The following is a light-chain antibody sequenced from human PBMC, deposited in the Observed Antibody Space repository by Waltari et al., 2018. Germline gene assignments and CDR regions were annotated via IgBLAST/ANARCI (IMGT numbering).Light chain of an antibody. V-gene: IGLV2-14*03. Sequence: QSALTQPASVSGSPGQSITISCSGIGSGVGASRFVSWFHLHPGKAPQVIIYDVTNRPAGVSDRFSASKSADTASLTISGLQPEDEGDYYCSSQTLDGVVLFGGGTKLTVL. CDR3: SSQTLDGVVL. J-gene: IGLJ2*01. CDR1: GSGVGASRF. CDR2: DVT.